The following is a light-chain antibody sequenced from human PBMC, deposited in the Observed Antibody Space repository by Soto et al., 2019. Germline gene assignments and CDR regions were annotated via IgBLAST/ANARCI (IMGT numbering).Light chain of an antibody. V-gene: IGKV3-15*01. Sequence: EIVMTQSPATLSVSPGERATLSCRASQNIGTKLAWYQQKPGQAPRLLFYGASNRATGIPARFSGSGSGTEFNLTISSLQSEDFAVYFCQQYDDWLRLTFGGGTKVDIK. CDR3: QQYDDWLRLT. CDR2: GAS. J-gene: IGKJ4*01. CDR1: QNIGTK.